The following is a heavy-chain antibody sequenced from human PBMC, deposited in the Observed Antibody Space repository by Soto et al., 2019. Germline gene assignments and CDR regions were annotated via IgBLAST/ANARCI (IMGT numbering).Heavy chain of an antibody. J-gene: IGHJ4*02. CDR2: ISYDGSNK. V-gene: IGHV3-30*18. Sequence: QVQLVESGGGVVQPGRSLRLSCAASGFTFSSYGMHWVRQAPGKGLEWVAVISYDGSNKYYADSVKGRFTISRDNSKNTVYRQMNSLRAEDTAVYYCAKGVEGLGNYYDSSGYTPLGYWGQGTLVTVSS. D-gene: IGHD3-22*01. CDR1: GFTFSSYG. CDR3: AKGVEGLGNYYDSSGYTPLGY.